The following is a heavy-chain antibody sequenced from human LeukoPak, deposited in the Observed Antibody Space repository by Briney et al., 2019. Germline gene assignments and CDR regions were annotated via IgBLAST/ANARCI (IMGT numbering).Heavy chain of an antibody. CDR2: IKQDGSEK. Sequence: GGSLRLSCAASGFTFSSYWMSCVRQAPGKGLEWVANIKQDGSEKYYVDSVKGRFTISRDNAKNSLYLQMNSLRAEDTAVYSCARGKDYDFWSEDWFDPWGQGTLVTVSS. V-gene: IGHV3-7*01. J-gene: IGHJ5*02. CDR3: ARGKDYDFWSEDWFDP. CDR1: GFTFSSYW. D-gene: IGHD3-3*01.